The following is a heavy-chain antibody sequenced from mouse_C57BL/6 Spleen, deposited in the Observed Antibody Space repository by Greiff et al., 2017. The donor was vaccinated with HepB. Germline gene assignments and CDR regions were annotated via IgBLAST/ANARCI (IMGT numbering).Heavy chain of an antibody. J-gene: IGHJ1*03. V-gene: IGHV6-6*01. Sequence: EVKLEESGGGLVQPGGSMKLSCAASGFTFSDAWMDWVRQSPEKGLEWVAEIRNKANTHATYYAESVKGRFTISRDDSKSSVYLQMNSLRAEDTGMYYCTRLIYYYGSSYFDVWGTGTTVTVSS. CDR2: IRNKANTHAT. CDR1: GFTFSDAW. D-gene: IGHD1-1*01. CDR3: TRLIYYYGSSYFDV.